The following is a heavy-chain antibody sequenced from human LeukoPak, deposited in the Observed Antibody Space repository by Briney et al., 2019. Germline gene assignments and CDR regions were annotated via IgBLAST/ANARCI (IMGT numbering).Heavy chain of an antibody. CDR2: LDTDGSGT. Sequence: PGGSLRLSCAASGFSFSSYWMHWVRQAPGKGLVWVSRLDTDGSGTTYADSVKGRFTISRDNAKNTVFLQMNSLRADDTAVYYCVRGSPYSGSWQYYFGYWGQGILVTVSS. D-gene: IGHD6-13*01. J-gene: IGHJ4*02. CDR1: GFSFSSYW. CDR3: VRGSPYSGSWQYYFGY. V-gene: IGHV3-74*01.